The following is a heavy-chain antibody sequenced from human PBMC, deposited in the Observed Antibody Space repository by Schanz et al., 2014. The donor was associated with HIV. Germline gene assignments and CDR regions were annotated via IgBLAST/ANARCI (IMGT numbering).Heavy chain of an antibody. V-gene: IGHV3-21*01. CDR2: ITSSSSYI. CDR3: ARDESAQWFFDL. J-gene: IGHJ2*01. D-gene: IGHD2-8*01. CDR1: GFTFNKYS. Sequence: EVQLLETGGGLVKPGGSLRLSCVASGFTFNKYSMNWVRQAPGKGLEWVSSITSSSSYIYYADSLKGRFTVSRDNAKNSLYLEINSLRVEDTAIYYCARDESAQWFFDLWGRGTLLTVSS.